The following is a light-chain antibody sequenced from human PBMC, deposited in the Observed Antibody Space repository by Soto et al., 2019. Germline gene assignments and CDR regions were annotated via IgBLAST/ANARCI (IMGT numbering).Light chain of an antibody. V-gene: IGLV2-8*01. CDR1: SGDVGGYNF. CDR2: EVS. CDR3: SSYAGGIKWV. J-gene: IGLJ3*02. Sequence: QSALTQPPSASGSPGQSVTISCTGTSGDVGGYNFVSWYQQHPGKAPKFMIYEVSKRPSGVPDRFSGSKSGNTASLTVYGLQAEDEADYYCSSYAGGIKWVFGGGTKLTVL.